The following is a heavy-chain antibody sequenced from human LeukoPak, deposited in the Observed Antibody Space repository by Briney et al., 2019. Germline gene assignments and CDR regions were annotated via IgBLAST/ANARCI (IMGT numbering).Heavy chain of an antibody. CDR3: ARATESGYYKDYYYYYYMDV. D-gene: IGHD3-3*01. CDR2: INPSGGST. Sequence: ASVKVSCKASGYTFTSLDINWVRQATGQGLEWMGIINPSGGSTSYAQKFQGRVTMTRDTSTSTVYMELSSLRSEDTAVYYCARATESGYYKDYYYYYYMDVWGKGTTVTVSS. J-gene: IGHJ6*03. V-gene: IGHV1-46*01. CDR1: GYTFTSLD.